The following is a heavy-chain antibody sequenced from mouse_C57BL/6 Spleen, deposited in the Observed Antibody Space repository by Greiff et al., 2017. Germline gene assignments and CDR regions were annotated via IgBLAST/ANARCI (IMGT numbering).Heavy chain of an antibody. J-gene: IGHJ3*01. CDR1: GYAFSSSW. V-gene: IGHV1-82*01. Sequence: VQLQESGPELVKPGASVKISCKASGYAFSSSWMNWVKQRPGKGLEWIGRIYPGDGDTNYNGKFKGKATLTADKSSSTAYMQLSSLTSEDSAVYFCASHISHYYGSSPAWFAYWGQGTLVTVSA. CDR3: ASHISHYYGSSPAWFAY. CDR2: IYPGDGDT. D-gene: IGHD1-1*01.